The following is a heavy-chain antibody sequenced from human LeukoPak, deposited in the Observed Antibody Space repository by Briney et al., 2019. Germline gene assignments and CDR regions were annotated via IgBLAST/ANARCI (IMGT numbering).Heavy chain of an antibody. CDR3: ASSGSYSSDDAFDI. D-gene: IGHD1-26*01. J-gene: IGHJ3*02. CDR1: GYTFTYRY. CDR2: ITPFNGNT. V-gene: IGHV1-45*02. Sequence: GASVKVSCKASGYTFTYRYLHWVRQAPGQALEWMGWITPFNGNTNYAQKFQDRVTITRDRSMSTAYMELSSLRSEDTAMYYCASSGSYSSDDAFDIWGQGTMVTVSS.